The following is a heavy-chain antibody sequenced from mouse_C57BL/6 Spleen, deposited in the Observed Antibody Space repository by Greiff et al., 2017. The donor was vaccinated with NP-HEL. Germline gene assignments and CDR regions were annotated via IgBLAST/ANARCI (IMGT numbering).Heavy chain of an antibody. D-gene: IGHD1-1*01. Sequence: QVQLQQSGAELARPGASVKLSCKASGYTFTSYGISWEKQRTGQGLEWIGEIYPRSGNTYYNEKFKGKATLTADKSSSTAYMELRSLTSEDSAVYFCARVGIITTVVARYFDGWGTGTTVTVAS. CDR2: IYPRSGNT. J-gene: IGHJ1*03. CDR3: ARVGIITTVVARYFDG. V-gene: IGHV1-81*01. CDR1: GYTFTSYG.